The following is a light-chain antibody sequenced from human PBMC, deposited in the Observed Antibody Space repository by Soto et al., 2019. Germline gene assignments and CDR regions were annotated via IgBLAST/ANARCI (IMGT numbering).Light chain of an antibody. Sequence: EIVLTQSPATLSLSPGERATLSCRASQSVSSYLAWYQQKPGQAPRLLIYDASNRATGIPARFSGSGSGTDFTLTIGRLEPEDFAVYYCQQRSNWITFGQGTRLEIK. J-gene: IGKJ5*01. V-gene: IGKV3-11*01. CDR3: QQRSNWIT. CDR2: DAS. CDR1: QSVSSY.